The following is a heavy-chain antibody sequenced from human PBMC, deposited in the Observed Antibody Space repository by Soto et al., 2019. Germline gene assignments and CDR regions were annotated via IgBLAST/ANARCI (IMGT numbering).Heavy chain of an antibody. CDR1: GFTFSSYW. CDR3: ARDQRRWLQSLDY. V-gene: IGHV3-7*05. Sequence: GGSLRLSCAASGFTFSSYWMSWVRQAPGKGLEWVANIKQDGSEKYYVDSVKGRFTISRDNAKNSLYLQMNSLRAEDTAVYYCARDQRRWLQSLDYWGQGTLVTVSS. CDR2: IKQDGSEK. D-gene: IGHD5-12*01. J-gene: IGHJ4*02.